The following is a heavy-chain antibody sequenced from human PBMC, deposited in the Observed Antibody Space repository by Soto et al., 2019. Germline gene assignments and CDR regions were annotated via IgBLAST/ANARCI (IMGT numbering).Heavy chain of an antibody. CDR3: ARGRYGDY. V-gene: IGHV1-18*01. CDR1: GYTFTSYG. CDR2: ISAHNGNT. J-gene: IGHJ4*02. D-gene: IGHD1-1*01. Sequence: QVHLVQSGAEVKKPGASVKVSCKASGYTFTSYGITWVRQAPGQGLEWMGWISAHNGNTDYAQKLQGRVIVTRDTSMSTAYMDLRSLRSDDTAVYYCARGRYGDYWGQGALVTASS.